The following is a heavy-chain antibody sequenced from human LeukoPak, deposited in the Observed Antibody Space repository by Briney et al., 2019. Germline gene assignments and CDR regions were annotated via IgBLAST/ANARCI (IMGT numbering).Heavy chain of an antibody. Sequence: GGSLRLSCTASGFTFGDYAMSWFCQAPGKGLEWVGFIRSKAYGGTTEYAASVKGRFTISRDDSKSIAYLQMNSLKTEDTAVYYCTRSIGAGSSGSLPFDYWGQGTLVTVSS. CDR2: IRSKAYGGTT. CDR3: TRSIGAGSSGSLPFDY. CDR1: GFTFGDYA. D-gene: IGHD3-10*01. J-gene: IGHJ4*02. V-gene: IGHV3-49*03.